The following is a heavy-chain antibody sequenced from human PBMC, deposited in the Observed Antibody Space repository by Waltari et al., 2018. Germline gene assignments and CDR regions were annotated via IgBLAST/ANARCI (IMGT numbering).Heavy chain of an antibody. Sequence: QVQLQESGPGLVKPSQTLSLTCTVSGGSISSGRYYWSWIRQPAGKGLEWIGYIYTSGSTNYNPSLKSRVTISVDTSKNQFSLKLSSVTAADTAVYYCASSGGYYFDYWGQGTLVTVSS. D-gene: IGHD3-16*01. CDR1: GGSISSGRYY. V-gene: IGHV4-61*09. CDR3: ASSGGYYFDY. CDR2: IYTSGST. J-gene: IGHJ4*02.